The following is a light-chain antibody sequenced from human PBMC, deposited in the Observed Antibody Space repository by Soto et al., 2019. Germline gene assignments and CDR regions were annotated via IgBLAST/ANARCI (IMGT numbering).Light chain of an antibody. CDR3: QQYNAYLKT. CDR2: DAS. CDR1: QGMYKW. V-gene: IGKV1-5*01. Sequence: DIQMTQSPSTLSAAIGDRVTITCRASQGMYKWVAWYQQKPGKAPRLLIFDASSLQSGVPSRFSGSGSGTEFTLTISSLQLDDFATYYCQQYNAYLKTFGQGTKVDIK. J-gene: IGKJ1*01.